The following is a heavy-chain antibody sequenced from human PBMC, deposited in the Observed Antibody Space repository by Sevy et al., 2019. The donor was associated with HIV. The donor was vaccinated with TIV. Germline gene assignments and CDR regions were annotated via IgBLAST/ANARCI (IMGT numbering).Heavy chain of an antibody. V-gene: IGHV3-23*01. CDR1: GFTFSRYA. CDR3: AKEKEYTDPYYFDD. Sequence: GGSLRLSCAASGFTFSRYAMSWVRQAPGKGLDWVSGLTNNGDITFDADSVKGRFTISRDNSRNILYLQMNNLRVEDTAVYYCAKEKEYTDPYYFDDWGQGTLVTVSS. J-gene: IGHJ4*02. CDR2: LTNNGDIT. D-gene: IGHD1-1*01.